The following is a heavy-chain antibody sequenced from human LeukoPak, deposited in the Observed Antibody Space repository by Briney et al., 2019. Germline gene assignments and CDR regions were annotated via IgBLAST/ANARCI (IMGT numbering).Heavy chain of an antibody. CDR3: ARDSVDTGTDY. CDR1: GYTFTSYG. CDR2: ISAYNGNT. Sequence: ASVKVSCKASGYTFTSYGICWVRQAPGQGLEWMGWISAYNGNTNYAQKLQGRVTMTTDTSTGTAYMELRSLRSDDTAVYYCARDSVDTGTDYWGQGTLVTVSS. D-gene: IGHD5-18*01. J-gene: IGHJ4*02. V-gene: IGHV1-18*01.